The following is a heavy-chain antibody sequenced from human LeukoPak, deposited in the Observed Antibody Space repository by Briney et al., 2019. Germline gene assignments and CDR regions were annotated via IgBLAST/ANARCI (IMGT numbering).Heavy chain of an antibody. CDR1: GYSFTSYW. Sequence: GGSLKISFKGSGYSFTSYWIGWVRQMPGKGLEWMGIIYPGDSDTRYSPSFQGQVTISADKSISTAYLQWSSLKASDTAMYYCARRYGAATRFYYYYGMDVWGQGTTVTVSS. D-gene: IGHD2-15*01. CDR2: IYPGDSDT. CDR3: ARRYGAATRFYYYYGMDV. V-gene: IGHV5-51*01. J-gene: IGHJ6*02.